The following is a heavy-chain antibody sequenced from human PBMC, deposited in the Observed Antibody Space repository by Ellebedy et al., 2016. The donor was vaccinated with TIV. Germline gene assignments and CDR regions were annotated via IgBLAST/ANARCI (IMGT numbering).Heavy chain of an antibody. D-gene: IGHD3-22*01. CDR3: ARGPYYYESRLDH. CDR2: IIAIFGTT. V-gene: IGHV1-69*13. J-gene: IGHJ4*02. CDR1: GGIFNKYA. Sequence: SVKVSXXASGGIFNKYAISWVRQAPGQGLEWMGGIIAIFGTTNYAQKFQGRVIITADESTRTTYMELSSLRSEDTAVYYCARGPYYYESRLDHWGQGTLIIVSS.